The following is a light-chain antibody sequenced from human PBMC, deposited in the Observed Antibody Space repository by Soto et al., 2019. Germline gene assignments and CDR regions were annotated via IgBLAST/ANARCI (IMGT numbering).Light chain of an antibody. V-gene: IGLV1-44*01. Sequence: QSVLTQPPSASGTPGQRVTISCSGSGSSIGTNTVNWYRKLPGTAPKLLIYGNNQRPSGVPDRFSGSKSGTSASLAISGLQSEDEAEYYCAAWDGSLNNVLFGGGTKLTVL. CDR3: AAWDGSLNNVL. CDR1: GSSIGTNT. J-gene: IGLJ2*01. CDR2: GNN.